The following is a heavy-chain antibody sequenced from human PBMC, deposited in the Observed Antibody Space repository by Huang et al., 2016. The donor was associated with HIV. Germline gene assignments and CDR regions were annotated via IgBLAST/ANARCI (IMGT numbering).Heavy chain of an antibody. Sequence: QVQLQQWGAGLLKASETQSLTCAVYGGSFSDHYWNWIRQFPGKGLEWMGEINHRGSTNYNPSLKRRVTMSIDTSNSQFSLKVTSVTAADTAVYYCARGPPKYDYVWGSHHLPEGGWTTYYYHGLDVWGQGTTVTVSS. CDR3: ARGPPKYDYVWGSHHLPEGGWTTYYYHGLDV. D-gene: IGHD3-16*02. J-gene: IGHJ6*02. CDR1: GGSFSDHY. V-gene: IGHV4-34*01. CDR2: INHRGST.